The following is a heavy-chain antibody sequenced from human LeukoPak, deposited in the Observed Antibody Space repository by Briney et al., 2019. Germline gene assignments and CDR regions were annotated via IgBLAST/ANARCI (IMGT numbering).Heavy chain of an antibody. J-gene: IGHJ3*02. CDR1: GFTFTSSA. D-gene: IGHD3-22*01. CDR2: IVVGSGNT. CDR3: AAGSDSPGSGDAFDI. Sequence: GTSVKVSCKASGFTFTSSAVQWVRQARGQRLEWIGWIVVGSGNTNYAQKFQERVTITRDMSTSTAYMELSSLRSEDTAVYYCAAGSDSPGSGDAFDIWGQGTMVTVSS. V-gene: IGHV1-58*01.